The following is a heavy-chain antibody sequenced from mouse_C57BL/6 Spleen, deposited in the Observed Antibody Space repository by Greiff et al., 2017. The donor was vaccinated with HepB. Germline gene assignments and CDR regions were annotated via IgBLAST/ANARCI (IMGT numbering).Heavy chain of an antibody. CDR3: SRGNYYDYVLAWFAY. D-gene: IGHD2-4*01. CDR1: GYTFTGYW. V-gene: IGHV1-9*01. CDR2: ILPGSGST. J-gene: IGHJ3*01. Sequence: QVQLQQSGAELMKPGASVKLSCKATGYTFTGYWIEWVKQRPGHGLEWIGEILPGSGSTNYNEKFKGKATFTADTSSNTAYMQLSSLTTEDSAIYYCSRGNYYDYVLAWFAYWGQGTLVTVSA.